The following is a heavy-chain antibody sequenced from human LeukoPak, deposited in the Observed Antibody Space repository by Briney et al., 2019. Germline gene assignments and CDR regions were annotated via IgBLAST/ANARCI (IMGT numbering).Heavy chain of an antibody. CDR2: ITGSGGNT. D-gene: IGHD3-9*01. V-gene: IGHV3-23*01. J-gene: IGHJ4*02. Sequence: GGSLRLSCAASGFTFSNYAMSWVRQAPGKGLEWVSSITGSGGNTYYADSVKGRFTISRDNSKNTVFLQMNSLRAEDTAVYYCAKWGDYDVLTGYYVSDYWGQGTLVTVSS. CDR3: AKWGDYDVLTGYYVSDY. CDR1: GFTFSNYA.